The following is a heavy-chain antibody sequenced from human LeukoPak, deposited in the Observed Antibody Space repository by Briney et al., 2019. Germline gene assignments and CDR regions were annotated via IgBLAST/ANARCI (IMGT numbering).Heavy chain of an antibody. V-gene: IGHV3-48*03. CDR1: GFTFSSYE. CDR2: ISSSGSTI. D-gene: IGHD1-26*01. J-gene: IGHJ4*02. CDR3: ARVEWELSYYFDY. Sequence: GGSLRLSCAASGFTFSSYEMNWVRQAPGKGQEWVSYISSSGSTIYYADSVKGRFTISRDNAKNSLYLQMNSLRAEDTAVYYCARVEWELSYYFDYWGQGTLVTVSS.